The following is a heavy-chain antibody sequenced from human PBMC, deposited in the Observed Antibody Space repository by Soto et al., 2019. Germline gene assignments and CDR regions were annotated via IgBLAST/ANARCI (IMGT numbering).Heavy chain of an antibody. CDR3: ARGGDYYGSGSYYAFDI. J-gene: IGHJ3*02. D-gene: IGHD3-10*01. CDR2: IYYSGST. V-gene: IGHV4-59*01. Sequence: SETLSLTCTVSGGSISSYYWSWIRQPPGEGLEWIGYIYYSGSTNYNTSLKRRVTISVDTSKKQFSLKLSSVTAADTAVYYCARGGDYYGSGSYYAFDIWGQGTMVTVSS. CDR1: GGSISSYY.